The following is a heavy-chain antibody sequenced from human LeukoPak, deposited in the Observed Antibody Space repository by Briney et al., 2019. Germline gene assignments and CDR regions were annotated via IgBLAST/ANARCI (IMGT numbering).Heavy chain of an antibody. D-gene: IGHD1-26*01. CDR2: INEDGSAK. CDR3: ARVMFRATFFDY. Sequence: QPGGSLRLSCAASGFTFSGYWMTWLRQAPGKGLEWVANINEDGSAKYYLGSVKGRFTISRDNAKNSLYLQMNSLRAEDTAVYYCARVMFRATFFDYWGQGTLVTVSS. J-gene: IGHJ4*02. CDR1: GFTFSGYW. V-gene: IGHV3-7*01.